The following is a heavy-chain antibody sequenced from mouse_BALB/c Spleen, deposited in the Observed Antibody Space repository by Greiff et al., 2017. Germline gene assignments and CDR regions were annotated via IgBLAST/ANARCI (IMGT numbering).Heavy chain of an antibody. CDR1: GFTFSSFG. CDR2: ISSGSSTI. J-gene: IGHJ4*01. CDR3: ARWDY. Sequence: EVKVVESGGGLVQPGGSRKLSCAASGFTFSSFGMHWVRQAPEKGLEWVAYISSGSSTIYYADTVKGRFTISRDNPKNTLFLQMTSLRSEDTAMYYCARWDYWGQGTSVTVSS. V-gene: IGHV5-17*02.